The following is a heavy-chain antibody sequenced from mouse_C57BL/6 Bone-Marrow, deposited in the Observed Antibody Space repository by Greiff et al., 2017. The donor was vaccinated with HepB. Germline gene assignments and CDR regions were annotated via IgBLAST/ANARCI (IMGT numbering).Heavy chain of an antibody. CDR1: GFTFSSYG. V-gene: IGHV5-6*01. CDR3: ARQDYYGSSYGFAY. Sequence: EVKVVESGGDLVKPGGSLKLSCAASGFTFSSYGMSWVRQTPDKRLEWVATISSGGSYTYYPDSVKGRFTISRDNAKNTLYLQMSSLKSEDTAMYYCARQDYYGSSYGFAYWGQGTLVTVSA. CDR2: ISSGGSYT. D-gene: IGHD1-1*01. J-gene: IGHJ3*01.